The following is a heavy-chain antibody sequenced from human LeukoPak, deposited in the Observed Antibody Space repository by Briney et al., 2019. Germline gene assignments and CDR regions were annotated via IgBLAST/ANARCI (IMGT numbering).Heavy chain of an antibody. J-gene: IGHJ4*02. CDR2: INPNRGGT. V-gene: IGHV1-2*02. CDR3: ALTGYLSRFDC. D-gene: IGHD6-13*01. CDR1: GYTFTGYY. Sequence: GASVKVSCKASGYTFTGYYMHWVRQAPGQGLEWMGWINPNRGGTNYAQKFQGRVTMTRDTSISTAYMELSRLRSDDTAVYYCALTGYLSRFDCWGQGTLVTVSS.